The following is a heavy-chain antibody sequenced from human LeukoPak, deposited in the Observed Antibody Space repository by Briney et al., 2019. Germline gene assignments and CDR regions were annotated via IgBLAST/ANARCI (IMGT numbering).Heavy chain of an antibody. V-gene: IGHV3-74*03. D-gene: IGHD2/OR15-2a*01. CDR1: GFPFSSYW. CDR2: INSDGSGT. Sequence: SGGSLRLSCAASGFPFSSYWMHWVRQAPGKGLVWVSRINSDGSGTTYADSVKGRFTISRDNAKNTLYLQMNSLRVEDTAVYYCARDQRYFNYFQDWGQGTLVTVSS. J-gene: IGHJ1*01. CDR3: ARDQRYFNYFQD.